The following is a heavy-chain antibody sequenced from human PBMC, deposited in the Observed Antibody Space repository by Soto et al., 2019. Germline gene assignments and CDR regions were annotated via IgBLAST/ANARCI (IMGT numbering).Heavy chain of an antibody. D-gene: IGHD2-15*01. J-gene: IGHJ4*02. Sequence: QLQLQESGSGLVKPSQTLSLTCAVSGGSISSGGYSWSWIRQPPGKGLEWFGSIYYGGSTYFNPSLKIRVTISVDRYENQFSLRLSSVTAADTAVYYCARTPMDYCSGGSCFDYWGQGTLVTVSS. CDR3: ARTPMDYCSGGSCFDY. CDR2: IYYGGST. V-gene: IGHV4-30-2*01. CDR1: GGSISSGGYS.